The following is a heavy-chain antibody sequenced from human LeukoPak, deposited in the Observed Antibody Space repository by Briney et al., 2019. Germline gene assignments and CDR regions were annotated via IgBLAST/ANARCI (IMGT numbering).Heavy chain of an antibody. Sequence: SETLSLTCAVYGESFSGYSWSWFRQPPGRGLEWIGEVIHGGSSNYNPSLKSRVTISIHTSKNQFSLNLTSVTAADTAFYYCARRTGWYWGYYFDYWGQGTLVTVSS. V-gene: IGHV4-34*12. CDR3: ARRTGWYWGYYFDY. D-gene: IGHD6-19*01. CDR1: GESFSGYS. CDR2: VIHGGSS. J-gene: IGHJ4*02.